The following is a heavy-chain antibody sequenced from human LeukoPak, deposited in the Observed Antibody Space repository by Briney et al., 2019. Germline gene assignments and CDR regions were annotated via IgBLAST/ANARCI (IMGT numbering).Heavy chain of an antibody. Sequence: SVKVSCKASGGTFTSYAISWVRQAPGQGLEWMGGIIPIFGTANYAQKFQGRVTITADKSTSTAYMELSSLRSEDTAVYYCARGPEGYYYYYYMDVWGKGTTVTVSS. V-gene: IGHV1-69*06. CDR1: GGTFTSYA. CDR2: IIPIFGTA. J-gene: IGHJ6*03. CDR3: ARGPEGYYYYYYMDV.